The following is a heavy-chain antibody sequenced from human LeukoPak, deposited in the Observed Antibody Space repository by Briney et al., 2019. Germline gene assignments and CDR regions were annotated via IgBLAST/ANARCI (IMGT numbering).Heavy chain of an antibody. Sequence: GGSLRLSCAASGFTFSSYWMSWVRQAPGKGLEWVANIKQDGSEKYYVDSVKGRFTISRDNAKNSLHLQMNSLRAEDTAVYYCAREYSSSWYDAFDIWGQGTMVTVSS. D-gene: IGHD6-13*01. CDR1: GFTFSSYW. CDR3: AREYSSSWYDAFDI. V-gene: IGHV3-7*01. CDR2: IKQDGSEK. J-gene: IGHJ3*02.